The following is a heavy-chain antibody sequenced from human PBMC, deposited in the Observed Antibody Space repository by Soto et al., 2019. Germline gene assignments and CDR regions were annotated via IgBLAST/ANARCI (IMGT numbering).Heavy chain of an antibody. V-gene: IGHV4-30-2*01. CDR1: GGSISSGGYA. D-gene: IGHD3-22*01. CDR2: IYHSGST. Sequence: SETLALTCAVSGGSISSGGYAWSWIRQPPGKGLEWIGYIYHSGSTYYNPSLKSRVTISVDRSKNQFSLKLSSVTAADTAVYYCAGHFRITMIVVALPDYWGQGTLVTVSS. CDR3: AGHFRITMIVVALPDY. J-gene: IGHJ4*02.